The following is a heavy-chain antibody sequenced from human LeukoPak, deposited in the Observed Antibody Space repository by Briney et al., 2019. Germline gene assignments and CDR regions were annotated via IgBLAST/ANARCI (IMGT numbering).Heavy chain of an antibody. D-gene: IGHD3-22*01. J-gene: IGHJ4*02. CDR1: GFTFSSYA. CDR2: ISYDGSNE. V-gene: IGHV3-30*18. CDR3: AKVGGDSSVGDDY. Sequence: PGGSLRLSCAASGFTFSSYAMHWVRQAPGKGLEWVAVISYDGSNEYYADSVKGRFTISGDSSKNTLYLQMNSLRAEDTAVYYCAKVGGDSSVGDDYWGQGTLVTVSS.